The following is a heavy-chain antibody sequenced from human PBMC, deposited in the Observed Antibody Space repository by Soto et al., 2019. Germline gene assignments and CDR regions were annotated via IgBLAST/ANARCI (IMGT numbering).Heavy chain of an antibody. D-gene: IGHD6-19*01. CDR3: AKGCLTVAGPSRS. CDR1: GFTFTTYA. CDR2: ITGSGGGT. Sequence: GGSLRLSCAASGFTFTTYAMSWVRQAPGKGLEWVSSITGSGGGTYYADSVKGRFTISRDNSKNTLYLQMNSLRAEDTALYYCAKGCLTVAGPSRSWGQGALVTVSS. V-gene: IGHV3-23*01. J-gene: IGHJ4*02.